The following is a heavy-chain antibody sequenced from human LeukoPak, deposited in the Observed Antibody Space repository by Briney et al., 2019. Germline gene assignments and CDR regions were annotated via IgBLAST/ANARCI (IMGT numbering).Heavy chain of an antibody. D-gene: IGHD2/OR15-2a*01. V-gene: IGHV3-49*04. J-gene: IGHJ4*02. CDR1: GFTFGDYA. Sequence: GGSLRLSCTASGFTFGDYAMSWVRQAPGKGLEWVGFIRSKAYGGTTEYAASVKGRFTISRDDSKSIAYLQMNSLKTGDTAVYYCTREGNRPYWGQGTLVTASS. CDR2: IRSKAYGGTT. CDR3: TREGNRPY.